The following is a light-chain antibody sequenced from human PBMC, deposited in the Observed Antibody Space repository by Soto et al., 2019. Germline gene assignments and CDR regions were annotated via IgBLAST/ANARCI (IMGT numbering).Light chain of an antibody. CDR1: QGVSDW. CDR2: RVS. Sequence: DIQMTQTPSTLSASVGDRVTITCRAGQGVSDWLAWYQQKPGKAPQLLLNRVSTLELGVPPRFCGCVSGLGFSRSISSLPSDDFATLFCHRYDKYPFTSGQGPKPELK. J-gene: IGKJ2*01. V-gene: IGKV1-5*03. CDR3: HRYDKYPFT.